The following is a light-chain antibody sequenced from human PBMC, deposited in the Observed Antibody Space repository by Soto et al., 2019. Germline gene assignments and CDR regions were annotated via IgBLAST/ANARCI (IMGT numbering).Light chain of an antibody. Sequence: EIVLTQSPGTLSLSPGERATLSCRASQSLSKNYLAWYQHKPGQAPRLLIHDASNRATGIPDRFSGSGSGTDFTLTISSLDPEDSAVYYCQQCVTAPLTFGPGTKGEI. CDR1: QSLSKNY. V-gene: IGKV3-20*01. CDR2: DAS. J-gene: IGKJ1*01. CDR3: QQCVTAPLT.